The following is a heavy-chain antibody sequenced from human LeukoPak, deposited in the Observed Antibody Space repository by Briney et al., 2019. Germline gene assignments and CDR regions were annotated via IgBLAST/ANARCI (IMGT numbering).Heavy chain of an antibody. V-gene: IGHV1-46*01. Sequence: ASVKVSCKASGYTFTSYYMHWVRQAPGQGLEWMGIINPSGGSTSYAQKFQGRVTMTRDTSTSTVYMELSSLRSEDTAVYYCARPGRCSGSYSDAFDIWGQGTMVTVSS. D-gene: IGHD1-26*01. CDR1: GYTFTSYY. J-gene: IGHJ3*02. CDR3: ARPGRCSGSYSDAFDI. CDR2: INPSGGST.